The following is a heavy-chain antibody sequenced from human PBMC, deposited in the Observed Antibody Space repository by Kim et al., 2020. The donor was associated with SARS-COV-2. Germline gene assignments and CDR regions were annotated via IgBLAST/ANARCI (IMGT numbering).Heavy chain of an antibody. Sequence: SETLSLTCAVSGGSISSNWWNWVRQSPGKGLEWMGEINHSGNTNYNPSLKSRVTISVDKSKNQFSLRLSSVTAADTAVYFCARGLWFGDLFHSSDGFDLWGQGTMVTVSS. CDR1: GGSISSNW. J-gene: IGHJ3*01. CDR3: ARGLWFGDLFHSSDGFDL. D-gene: IGHD3-10*01. V-gene: IGHV4-4*02. CDR2: INHSGNT.